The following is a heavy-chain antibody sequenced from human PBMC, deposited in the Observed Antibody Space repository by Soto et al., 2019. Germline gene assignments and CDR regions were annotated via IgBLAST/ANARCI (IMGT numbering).Heavy chain of an antibody. V-gene: IGHV4-34*01. CDR2: INHGGST. CDR3: ARAKRITIFGVVEGGFDP. D-gene: IGHD3-3*01. CDR1: GGSFSGYY. J-gene: IGHJ5*02. Sequence: SETLSLTCAVYGGSFSGYYWSWIRQPPGKGLEWIGEINHGGSTNYNPSLKSRVTISVDTSKNQFSLKLSSVTAADTAVYYCARAKRITIFGVVEGGFDPWGQGTLVTVSS.